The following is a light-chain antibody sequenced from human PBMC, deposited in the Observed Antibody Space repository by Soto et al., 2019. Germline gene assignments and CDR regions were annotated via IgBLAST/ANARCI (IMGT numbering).Light chain of an antibody. CDR2: SAS. Sequence: DVQMTQSPSSLSASVGDSVTIACRASQTVSKFVNWYQQKPGKVPDLLIYSASTLYSGVPSRFSGSGSGTEFTLTISNLQPEDFATYYCQQTYSLPLTFAQGTKVDIK. J-gene: IGKJ1*01. V-gene: IGKV1-39*01. CDR1: QTVSKF. CDR3: QQTYSLPLT.